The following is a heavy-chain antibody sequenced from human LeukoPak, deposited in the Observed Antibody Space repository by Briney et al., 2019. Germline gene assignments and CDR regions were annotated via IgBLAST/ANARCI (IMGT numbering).Heavy chain of an antibody. J-gene: IGHJ4*02. V-gene: IGHV5-51*01. Sequence: GESLQISCKGSGYSFTSYWIGWVRQMPGKGLEWMGIIYPGDSDTRYSPSFQGQVTISADKSISTAYLQWSSLKASDTAMYYCARARLAVGIPGDYWGQGTLVTGSS. CDR3: ARARLAVGIPGDY. CDR2: IYPGDSDT. D-gene: IGHD6-19*01. CDR1: GYSFTSYW.